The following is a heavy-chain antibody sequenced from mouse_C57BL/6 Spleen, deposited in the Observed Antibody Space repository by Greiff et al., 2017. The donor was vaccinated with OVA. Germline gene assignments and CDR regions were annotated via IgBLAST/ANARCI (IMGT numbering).Heavy chain of an antibody. J-gene: IGHJ3*01. Sequence: QVQLKQSGPGLVQPSQSLSITCTVSGFSLTSYGVHWVRQPPGKGLEWLGVIWSGGSTDYNAAFISRLSISKDNSKSQVFFKMNRLQSDDTAIYYCAKSAGLRAWFAYWGQGTLVTVSA. CDR2: IWSGGST. CDR3: AKSAGLRAWFAY. D-gene: IGHD2-4*01. V-gene: IGHV2-4*01. CDR1: GFSLTSYG.